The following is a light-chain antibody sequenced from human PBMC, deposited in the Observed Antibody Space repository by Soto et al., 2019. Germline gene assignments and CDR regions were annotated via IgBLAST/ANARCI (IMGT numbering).Light chain of an antibody. CDR2: AAS. Sequence: DVQMTQSPSSLSASVGDGVTITCRASQSISNYVNWYHQKPGKAPRLLTYAASSLQSGVPSRFSGSGSGTDFTLPISGLQPEDFATYDCQQSYSILMYTFAQGTTLESK. J-gene: IGKJ2*01. CDR1: QSISNY. CDR3: QQSYSILMYT. V-gene: IGKV1-39*01.